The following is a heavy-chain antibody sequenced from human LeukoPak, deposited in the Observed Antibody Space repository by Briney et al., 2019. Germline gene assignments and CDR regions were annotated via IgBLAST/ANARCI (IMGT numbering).Heavy chain of an antibody. V-gene: IGHV3-48*03. CDR1: GFTFSSYE. CDR3: ARGPSVYFDY. J-gene: IGHJ4*02. D-gene: IGHD3-10*01. Sequence: GGSLGISCAASGFTFSSYEMNWVRQAPGKGLEWVSYISSSGSTIYYADSVKGRFTISRDNAKNSLYMQMNSLRAEDTAVYYCARGPSVYFDYWGQGTLVTVSS. CDR2: ISSSGSTI.